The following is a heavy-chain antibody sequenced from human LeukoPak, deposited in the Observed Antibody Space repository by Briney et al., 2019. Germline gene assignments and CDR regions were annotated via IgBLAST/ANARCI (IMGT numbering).Heavy chain of an antibody. CDR1: GFTFSSYW. CDR2: IKQDGSEK. J-gene: IGHJ4*02. V-gene: IGHV3-7*01. CDR3: ARDQDYDSSGYGY. D-gene: IGHD3-22*01. Sequence: GGPLRLSCAASGFTFSSYWMSWVRQAPGKGLEWVANIKQDGSEKYYVDSVKGRFTISRDNAKNSLYLQMNSLRAEDTAVYYCARDQDYDSSGYGYWGQGALVTVSS.